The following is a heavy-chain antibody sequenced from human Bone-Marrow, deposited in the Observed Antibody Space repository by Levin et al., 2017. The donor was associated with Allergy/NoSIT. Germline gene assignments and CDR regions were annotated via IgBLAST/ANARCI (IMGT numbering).Heavy chain of an antibody. V-gene: IGHV1-69*06. Sequence: KISCKASGGTFSSYGISWVRQAPGQGLEWMGGIIPILDTTNYAQKFQGRVTISADKSTSTAYMELSSLRSEDTAVYYCAREDRDRGPSYFDYWGQGTLVTVSS. D-gene: IGHD3-10*01. CDR1: GGTFSSYG. J-gene: IGHJ4*02. CDR3: AREDRDRGPSYFDY. CDR2: IIPILDTT.